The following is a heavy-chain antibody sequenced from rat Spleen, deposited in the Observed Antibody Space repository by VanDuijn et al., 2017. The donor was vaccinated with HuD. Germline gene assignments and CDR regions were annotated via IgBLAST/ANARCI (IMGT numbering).Heavy chain of an antibody. D-gene: IGHD1-4*01. J-gene: IGHJ2*01. CDR2: FSYAETSGHSGT. CDR1: GFTFSDYG. CDR3: ARRHFGYTDYFDY. V-gene: IGHV5-29*01. Sequence: EVQLVESGGGLVQSGRSLKLSCAASGFTFSDYGLAWVRQAPTKGLEWVATFSYAETSGHSGTYYRDSVKGRFTISRDNAKSTLSLQMDSLRSEDTATYYCARRHFGYTDYFDYWGQGVMVTVSS.